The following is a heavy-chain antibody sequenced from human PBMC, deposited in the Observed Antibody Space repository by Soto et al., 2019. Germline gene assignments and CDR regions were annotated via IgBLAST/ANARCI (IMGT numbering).Heavy chain of an antibody. CDR2: INSAGNGT. CDR3: TRGGVAIGGMDV. J-gene: IGHJ6*02. CDR1: GFTFSFYW. D-gene: IGHD2-15*01. Sequence: EVQLVESGGGLVQPGGSLRLSCAASGFTFSFYWMHWVRQAPGKGPVWVSRINSAGNGTSYAASVKGRFTISRDNAKNTLYLQLTSLRAEDTAVYFFTRGGVAIGGMDVWGQGTTVTVSS. V-gene: IGHV3-74*01.